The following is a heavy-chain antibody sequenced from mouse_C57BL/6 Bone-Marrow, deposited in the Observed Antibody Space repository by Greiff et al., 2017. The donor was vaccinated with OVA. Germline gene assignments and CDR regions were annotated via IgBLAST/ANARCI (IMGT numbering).Heavy chain of an antibody. V-gene: IGHV1-64*01. D-gene: IGHD2-4*01. Sequence: VQLQQPGAELVKPGASVKLSCKASGYTFTSYWMHWVKQRPGQGLEWIGMIHPNSGSTNYNEKFKSKATLTVDKSSSTAYMQLSSLTSEDSAVYYCAEGIYDYDEYVMDYWGQGTSVTVSS. CDR2: IHPNSGST. J-gene: IGHJ4*01. CDR1: GYTFTSYW. CDR3: AEGIYDYDEYVMDY.